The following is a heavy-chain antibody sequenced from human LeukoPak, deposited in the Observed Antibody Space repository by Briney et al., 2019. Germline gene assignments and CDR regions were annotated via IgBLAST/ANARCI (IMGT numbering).Heavy chain of an antibody. Sequence: GESLKTSCKGSGYSSSSYCIAWVRQMPGKGLEWMGIIYPGDSDTRYSPSFQGQVTISADKSINTGYLQWTSLKASDTAMYYCARTDCGSGSPLDYWGQGTLVTVSS. D-gene: IGHD3-10*01. V-gene: IGHV5-51*01. CDR2: IYPGDSDT. CDR3: ARTDCGSGSPLDY. J-gene: IGHJ4*02. CDR1: GYSSSSYC.